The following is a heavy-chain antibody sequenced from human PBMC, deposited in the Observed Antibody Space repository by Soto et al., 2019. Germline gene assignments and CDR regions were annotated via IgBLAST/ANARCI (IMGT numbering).Heavy chain of an antibody. D-gene: IGHD2-2*01. V-gene: IGHV1-18*04. Sequence: QVQLVQSGAEVKKPGASVKVSCKASGYTFTRYGISWVRQAPGQGLEWMGWISAYNGNTNYAQKLQGRVTMTTDTSTSTAYMELKSLRSDDTAVYYCASSLSPACSLSAFDIWGPGTMVTVSS. CDR2: ISAYNGNT. CDR1: GYTFTRYG. J-gene: IGHJ3*02. CDR3: ASSLSPACSLSAFDI.